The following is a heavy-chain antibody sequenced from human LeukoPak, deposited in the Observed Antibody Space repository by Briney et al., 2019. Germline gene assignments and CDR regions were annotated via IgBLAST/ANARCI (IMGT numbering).Heavy chain of an antibody. CDR2: IWYDGSDK. Sequence: PGGSLRLSCGASGFTFSHSGMHWLRQAPGKGLEWVAMIWYDGSDKYYSDSVKGRVTISRDNSKNTLYLQMNTLRAEDTAVYYCAKDWGTTGTSGWLFDHWGQGTRVTVSS. CDR3: AKDWGTTGTSGWLFDH. J-gene: IGHJ4*02. D-gene: IGHD1-1*01. CDR1: GFTFSHSG. V-gene: IGHV3-33*06.